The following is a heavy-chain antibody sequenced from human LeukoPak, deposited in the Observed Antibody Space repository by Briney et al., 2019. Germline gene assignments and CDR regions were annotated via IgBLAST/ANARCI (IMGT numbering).Heavy chain of an antibody. CDR2: INPSGGST. CDR3: AREAPETGTSDY. CDR1: GYTFTSYY. Sequence: ASVKVSCRASGYTFTSYYMHWVRQAPGQGLEWMGIINPSGGSTSYAQKFQGRVTMTRDTSTSTVYMELSSLRSEDTAVYYCAREAPETGTSDYWGQGTLVTVSS. J-gene: IGHJ4*02. D-gene: IGHD1-7*01. V-gene: IGHV1-46*01.